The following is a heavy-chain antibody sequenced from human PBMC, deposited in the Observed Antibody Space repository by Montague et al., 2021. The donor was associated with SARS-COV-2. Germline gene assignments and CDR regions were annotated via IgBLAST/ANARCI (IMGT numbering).Heavy chain of an antibody. J-gene: IGHJ6*03. V-gene: IGHV4-34*01. CDR2: IHHGGST. CDR1: GGSFSTYS. CDR3: ARLGDGVVPSPILGVGPYYSSYYMDV. D-gene: IGHD3-10*01. Sequence: SETLSLTCAVHGGSFSTYSWNWIRQPPGKGLEWIGEIHHGGSTNYNLSPKSRVTISADTSKNQFSLKLTSVAAADTAVYYCARLGDGVVPSPILGVGPYYSSYYMDVWGTGTSVTVSS.